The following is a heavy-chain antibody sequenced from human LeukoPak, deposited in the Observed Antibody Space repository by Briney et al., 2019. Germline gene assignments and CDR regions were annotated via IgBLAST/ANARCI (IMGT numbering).Heavy chain of an antibody. CDR1: GFTFSSYT. CDR2: IGTSSTTI. J-gene: IGHJ4*02. V-gene: IGHV3-48*01. Sequence: GGSLRLSCAASGFTFSSYTMNWVRQPPGKGLEWVSNIGTSSTTIYYADSVKGRFTISRDNAKNSLYLQMNSLRADDTAVYYCARDYGSGDFFDYWGQGTLVTVSS. D-gene: IGHD3-10*01. CDR3: ARDYGSGDFFDY.